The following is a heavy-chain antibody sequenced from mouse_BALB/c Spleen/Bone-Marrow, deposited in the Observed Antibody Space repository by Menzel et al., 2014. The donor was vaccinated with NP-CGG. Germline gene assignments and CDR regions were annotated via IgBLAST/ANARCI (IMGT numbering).Heavy chain of an antibody. V-gene: IGHV7-3*02. J-gene: IGHJ2*01. D-gene: IGHD2-1*01. CDR3: ARDYLYYFDY. CDR1: GFTFTDHY. CDR2: IRNKANGYTT. Sequence: EVKVEESGGGLVQPGGFLILSCAPSGFTFTDHYMSWVRQPPGKALEWLGFIRNKANGYTTEYSASVKGRFTISRDNSQGIVYLQMDTLRAEDSATYYCARDYLYYFDYWGQGTTLTVSS.